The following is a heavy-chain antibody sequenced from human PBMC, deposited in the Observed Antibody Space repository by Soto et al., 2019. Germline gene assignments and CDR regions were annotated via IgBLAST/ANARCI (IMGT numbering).Heavy chain of an antibody. CDR2: IYYIGST. CDR3: ARVETYYYDSSGYGRDAFDI. CDR1: GGSIGNYY. D-gene: IGHD3-22*01. Sequence: SETLSLTCTVSGGSIGNYYWSWIRQPPGKGLEWIGHIYYIGSTNYNPSLKSRVTMSVDTSKIQFSLKLSSVTAADTAVYYCARVETYYYDSSGYGRDAFDIWGQGTMVTVSS. J-gene: IGHJ3*02. V-gene: IGHV4-59*01.